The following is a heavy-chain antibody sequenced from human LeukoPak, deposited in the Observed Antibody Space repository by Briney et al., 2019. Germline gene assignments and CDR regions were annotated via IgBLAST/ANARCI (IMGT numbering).Heavy chain of an antibody. D-gene: IGHD3-10*01. V-gene: IGHV3-9*03. CDR2: ISWNSGSI. J-gene: IGHJ4*02. Sequence: GRSLRLSCAASGFTFDDYAMHWVRHAPGKGLEWVSGISWNSGSIVYADSVKGRFTISRDNAKNSLYLQMNSLRAEDMALYYCAKAKGSLLWFGELSLDYWGQGTLVTVSS. CDR3: AKAKGSLLWFGELSLDY. CDR1: GFTFDDYA.